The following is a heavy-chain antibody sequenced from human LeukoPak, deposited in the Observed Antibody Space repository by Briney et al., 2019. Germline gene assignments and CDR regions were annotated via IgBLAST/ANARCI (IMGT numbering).Heavy chain of an antibody. D-gene: IGHD1-26*01. V-gene: IGHV4-59*11. J-gene: IGHJ4*02. CDR3: AREDSGSYRD. CDR1: DGSISSHY. CDR2: IYYSGST. Sequence: SETLSLTCTVSDGSISSHYWSWIRQPPGKGLEWIGYIYYSGSTNYNPSLKSRVTISVDTSKNQFSLKLSSVTAADTAVYYCAREDSGSYRDWGQGTLVTVSS.